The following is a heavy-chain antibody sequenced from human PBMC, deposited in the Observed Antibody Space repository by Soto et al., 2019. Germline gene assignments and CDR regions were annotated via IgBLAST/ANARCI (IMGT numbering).Heavy chain of an antibody. Sequence: QVQLVQSGAEVKKPGSSVKVSCKASGGTFSSYAINWVRQAPGQGLEWMGGIIPIFGTADYAQKFQGRVTITADESTSTAYMELSSLRSEDKAVYYCARKGFGETYYYGMDVWGQGTTVTVSS. CDR2: IIPIFGTA. D-gene: IGHD3-10*01. CDR3: ARKGFGETYYYGMDV. J-gene: IGHJ6*02. V-gene: IGHV1-69*12. CDR1: GGTFSSYA.